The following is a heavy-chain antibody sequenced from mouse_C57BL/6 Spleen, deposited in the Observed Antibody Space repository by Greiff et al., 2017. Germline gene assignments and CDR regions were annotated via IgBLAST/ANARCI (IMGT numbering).Heavy chain of an antibody. CDR2: INPYNGGT. V-gene: IGHV1-19*01. CDR3: ARAGTTMVKTIDY. J-gene: IGHJ2*01. D-gene: IGHD2-2*01. Sequence: VQLQQSGPVLVKPGASVKMSCKASGYTFTDYYMNWVKQSHGKSLEWIGVINPYNGGTSYNQKFKGKATLTVDKSSSTAYMELNSLTSEDSAVYYCARAGTTMVKTIDYWGQGTTLTVSS. CDR1: GYTFTDYY.